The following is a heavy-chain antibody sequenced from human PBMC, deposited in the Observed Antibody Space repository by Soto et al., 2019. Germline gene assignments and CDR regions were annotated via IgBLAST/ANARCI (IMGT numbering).Heavy chain of an antibody. CDR3: ARVADLAAADLGAFDI. CDR2: IIPIFGTA. CDR1: GGTFSSYA. Sequence: GASVKVSCKASGGTFSSYAISWVRQAPGQGLEWMGGIIPIFGTANYAQKFQGRVTITADKSTSTAYMELSSLRSEDTAVYYCARVADLAAADLGAFDIWGQGTMVTVSS. D-gene: IGHD6-13*01. V-gene: IGHV1-69*06. J-gene: IGHJ3*02.